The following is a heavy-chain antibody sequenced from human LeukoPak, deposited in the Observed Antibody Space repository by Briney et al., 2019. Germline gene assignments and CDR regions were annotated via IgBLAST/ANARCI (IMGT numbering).Heavy chain of an antibody. CDR3: AKDLHDVKRVGPGAQDAFDI. D-gene: IGHD3-10*01. J-gene: IGHJ3*02. V-gene: IGHV3-30*18. CDR2: ISYDGSNK. Sequence: SGGSLRLSCAASGFTFSSYGMHWVRQAPGKGLEWVAVISYDGSNKYYADSVKGRFTISRDNSKNTLYLQMNSLRAEDTAVYCCAKDLHDVKRVGPGAQDAFDIWGQGTMVTVSS. CDR1: GFTFSSYG.